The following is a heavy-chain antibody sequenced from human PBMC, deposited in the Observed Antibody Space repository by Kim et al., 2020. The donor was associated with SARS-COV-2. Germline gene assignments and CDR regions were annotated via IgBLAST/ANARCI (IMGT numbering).Heavy chain of an antibody. Sequence: GGSLRLSCAASGFTFSSYAMSWVRQAPGKGLEWVSAISGSGSSTYYADSVKGRFTISRDNSKNMLYLQMNSLRAEDTAVYYCAKEVPIAARPGDAFDIWGQGTMVTVSS. CDR3: AKEVPIAARPGDAFDI. V-gene: IGHV3-23*01. D-gene: IGHD6-6*01. CDR2: ISGSGSST. CDR1: GFTFSSYA. J-gene: IGHJ3*02.